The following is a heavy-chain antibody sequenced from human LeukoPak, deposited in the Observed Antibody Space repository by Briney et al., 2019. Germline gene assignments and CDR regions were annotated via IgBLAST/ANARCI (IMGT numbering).Heavy chain of an antibody. V-gene: IGHV3-49*03. CDR2: LRSKAYGGTT. CDR1: GYTLGYYA. CDR3: TRGRGDYSSSWYYFDY. Sequence: GGSLRLSCTASGYTLGYYAMSWFRQAPGKGVERVGFLRSKAYGGTTEYAASAKCRFTISRDDSKSIAYLQMNSLKTEDTALYYCTRGRGDYSSSWYYFDYWGQGTLVTVSS. D-gene: IGHD6-13*01. J-gene: IGHJ4*02.